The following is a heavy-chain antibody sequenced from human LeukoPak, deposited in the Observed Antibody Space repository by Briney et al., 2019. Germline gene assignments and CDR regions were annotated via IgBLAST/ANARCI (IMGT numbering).Heavy chain of an antibody. V-gene: IGHV3-33*01. D-gene: IGHD3/OR15-3a*01. J-gene: IGHJ4*02. Sequence: GGSLRLSCAAYGFTFSSYGMHWVRQAPGKGLEGVAVIWYDGSNKYYADSVKGRFTISRDNSKNTLYLQMNSLRAEDTAVYYCARDWTGTYYFDYWGQGTLVTVSS. CDR1: GFTFSSYG. CDR3: ARDWTGTYYFDY. CDR2: IWYDGSNK.